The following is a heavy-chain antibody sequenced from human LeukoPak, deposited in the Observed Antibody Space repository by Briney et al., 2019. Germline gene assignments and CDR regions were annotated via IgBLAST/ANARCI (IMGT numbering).Heavy chain of an antibody. Sequence: PGGSLRLSCAASGLTFSSYSMNWVRQAPGKGLEWVSSISSSRTYINYADSVEGRFTISRDNPKNSLYLQMNSLRAEDTAVYYCARGRGCSSTSCYPDYWGQGTLVTVSS. CDR2: ISSSRTYI. V-gene: IGHV3-21*01. J-gene: IGHJ4*02. CDR3: ARGRGCSSTSCYPDY. CDR1: GLTFSSYS. D-gene: IGHD2-2*01.